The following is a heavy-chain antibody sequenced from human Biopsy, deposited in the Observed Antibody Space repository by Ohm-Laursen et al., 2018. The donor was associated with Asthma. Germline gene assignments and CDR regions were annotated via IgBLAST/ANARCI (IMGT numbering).Heavy chain of an antibody. CDR3: ARGTELDV. CDR1: PGSFSGFF. J-gene: IGHJ6*02. Sequence: LSLPFYLYPGSFSGFFWTFILQSPGKVLEWIGETNERGVTNNNPSLKSRVIISIDTYWNRVSLKLTSVTDEDTEVYYCARGTELDVWGQGNKVTVS. CDR2: TNERGVT. V-gene: IGHV4-34*01.